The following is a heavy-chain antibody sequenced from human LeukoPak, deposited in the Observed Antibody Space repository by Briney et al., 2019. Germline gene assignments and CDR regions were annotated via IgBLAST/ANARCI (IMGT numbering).Heavy chain of an antibody. CDR2: ISAYNGNT. J-gene: IGHJ4*02. CDR1: GYTFTSYG. D-gene: IGHD3-3*01. V-gene: IGHV1-18*01. CDR3: ARTPTIFGVVDFDY. Sequence: ASVKVSCKASGYTFTSYGIGWVRQAPGQGLEWMGWISAYNGNTNYAQKLQGRVTMTTDTSTSTAYMVLRSLRSDDTAVYYCARTPTIFGVVDFDYWGQGTLVTVSS.